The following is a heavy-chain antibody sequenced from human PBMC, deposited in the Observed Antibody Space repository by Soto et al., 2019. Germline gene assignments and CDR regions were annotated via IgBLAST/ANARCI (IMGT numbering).Heavy chain of an antibody. J-gene: IGHJ3*02. D-gene: IGHD2-21*02. CDR2: MSHSGGT. CDR1: GGFVSSGSYY. V-gene: IGHV4-34*01. CDR3: ARVERGTAKTVVDAFDI. Sequence: QVQLQQWGAGLLKPSETLSLTCAVYGGFVSSGSYYWSWIRQPPGKGLEWIGEMSHSGGTHFNPSLKSRVTISVDTSKNQFSLKMSSVTAADTALYYCARVERGTAKTVVDAFDIWRPGTMATVSS.